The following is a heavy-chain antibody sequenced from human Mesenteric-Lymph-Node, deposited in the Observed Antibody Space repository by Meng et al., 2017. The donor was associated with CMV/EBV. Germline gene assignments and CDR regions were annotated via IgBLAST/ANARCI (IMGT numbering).Heavy chain of an antibody. CDR3: ARRSDSDY. CDR2: INSDGSST. J-gene: IGHJ4*02. V-gene: IGHV3-74*01. D-gene: IGHD4-17*01. Sequence: GESLKISCAASGFTFSSYWLHWVRQAPGKGLVWVSRINSDGSSTIYADFVKGRFTISRDNAKNTLYLQMNSLRAEDTAVYYCARRSDSDYWGQGTLVTVSS. CDR1: GFTFSSYW.